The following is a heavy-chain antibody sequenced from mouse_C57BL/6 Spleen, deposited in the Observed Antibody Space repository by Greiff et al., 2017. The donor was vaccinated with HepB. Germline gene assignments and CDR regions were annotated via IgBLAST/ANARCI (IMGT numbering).Heavy chain of an antibody. CDR1: GFSFNTYA. CDR2: IRSKSNNYAT. V-gene: IGHV10-1*01. CDR3: GRHGGGMDY. J-gene: IGHJ4*01. Sequence: EVQLVESGGGLVQPKGSLKLSCAASGFSFNTYAMNWVRQAPGKGLEWVARIRSKSNNYATYYADSVKDRFTISRDDSESMLDLQMNNLNTEAPAMCDCGRHGGGMDYWGQGTSVTVSS.